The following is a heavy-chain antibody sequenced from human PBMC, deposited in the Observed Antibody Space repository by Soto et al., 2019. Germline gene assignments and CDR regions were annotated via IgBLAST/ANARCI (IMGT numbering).Heavy chain of an antibody. CDR2: IKYDGSNK. Sequence: GFLSLSCAPSRFTCTRDGMNGVRRAPVKGLEWVAVIKYDGSNKYYADSVKGRFTISRDNSKNTLYLQMNSLSAEDTAVYYCARPLATTVTTHAMDVWGQGTTVTVSS. D-gene: IGHD4-17*01. J-gene: IGHJ6*02. CDR1: RFTCTRDG. CDR3: ARPLATTVTTHAMDV. V-gene: IGHV3-33*08.